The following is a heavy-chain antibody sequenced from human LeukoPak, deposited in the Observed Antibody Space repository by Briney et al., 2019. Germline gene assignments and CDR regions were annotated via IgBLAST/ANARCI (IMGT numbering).Heavy chain of an antibody. CDR2: ISYSGST. CDR1: GGFISTYY. V-gene: IGHV4-59*01. D-gene: IGHD5-18*01. Sequence: SETLSLTCTVSGGFISTYYWSWIRQPPGKGLEWIGFISYSGSTYHNPSLKSRVTMSVDTSKNQFSLNLRSVTAADTAVYYCARDRYSYGFWGQGILVTVSS. CDR3: ARDRYSYGF. J-gene: IGHJ4*02.